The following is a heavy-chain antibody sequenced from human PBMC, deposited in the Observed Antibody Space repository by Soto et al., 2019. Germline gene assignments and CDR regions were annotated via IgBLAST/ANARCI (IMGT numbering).Heavy chain of an antibody. J-gene: IGHJ4*02. D-gene: IGHD3-16*01. V-gene: IGHV3-64*02. CDR3: ARGGGGAALADFDY. CDR2: INTNGGST. CDR1: GFTFSNHA. Sequence: GGSPRLSCAASGFTFSNHAMHWVRQAPGKGLECISTINTNGGSTYYADSVKGRFTISRDNSKNTLYLQMGSLRADDMAIYYCARGGGGAALADFDYWGQGALVTVSS.